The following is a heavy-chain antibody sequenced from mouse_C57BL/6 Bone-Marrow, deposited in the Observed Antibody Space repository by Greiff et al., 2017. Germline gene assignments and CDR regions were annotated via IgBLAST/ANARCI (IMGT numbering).Heavy chain of an antibody. J-gene: IGHJ4*01. Sequence: QVQLQQPGADLVRPGSSVKLSCKASGYTFTSYWMPWVKQRPIQGLEWIGTIDPSGSETHYNQKFKDKATLTVDKSSSTDYMQLSSLTSEDSAVYYGSIYYGYDEYAMDYWGQGTSVTVSS. CDR2: IDPSGSET. CDR3: SIYYGYDEYAMDY. D-gene: IGHD2-2*01. V-gene: IGHV1-52*01. CDR1: GYTFTSYW.